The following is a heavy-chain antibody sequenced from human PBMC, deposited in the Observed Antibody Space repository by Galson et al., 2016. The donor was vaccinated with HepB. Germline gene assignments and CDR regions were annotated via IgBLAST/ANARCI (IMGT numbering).Heavy chain of an antibody. J-gene: IGHJ6*02. Sequence: SLRLSCAASGFTFSRYGMHWVRQAPGRGLEWVAVITYDGSRKYNTDSVKGRFAISRDNSKNTLYLQMNSLTPEDTACYYCARVDSDFWSGYYYYGVDVWGQGTTVTVSS. D-gene: IGHD3-3*01. CDR1: GFTFSRYG. CDR3: ARVDSDFWSGYYYYGVDV. V-gene: IGHV3-30*09. CDR2: ITYDGSRK.